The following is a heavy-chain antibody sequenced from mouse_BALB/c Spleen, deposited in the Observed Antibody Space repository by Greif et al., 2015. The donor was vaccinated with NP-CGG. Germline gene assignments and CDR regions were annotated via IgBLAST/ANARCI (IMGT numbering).Heavy chain of an antibody. D-gene: IGHD1-1*01. Sequence: QVQLQQPGPGLVQPSQSLSITCTVSGFSFTSYGVHWVRQSPGKGLEWLGVIWSGGSTDYNAAFISRLSISKDNSKSQVFFKMNSLQANDTAIYYCARNYYGSSYYAMDYWGQGTSVTVSS. CDR2: IWSGGST. CDR1: GFSFTSYG. CDR3: ARNYYGSSYYAMDY. V-gene: IGHV2-2*02. J-gene: IGHJ4*01.